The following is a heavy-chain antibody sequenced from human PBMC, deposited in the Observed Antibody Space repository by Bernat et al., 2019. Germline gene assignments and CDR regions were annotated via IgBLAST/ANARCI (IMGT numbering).Heavy chain of an antibody. D-gene: IGHD6-19*01. CDR3: ARDPGYSSGWRYYYGMDV. J-gene: IGHJ6*02. Sequence: QVQLQESGPGPVKPSQTLSLTCTVSGGSISSGGYYWSWIRQHPGKGLEWIGYIYYSGSTYYNPSLKSRVTISVDTSKNQFSLKLSSVTAADTAVYYCARDPGYSSGWRYYYGMDVWGQGTTVTVSS. CDR1: GGSISSGGYY. CDR2: IYYSGST. V-gene: IGHV4-31*03.